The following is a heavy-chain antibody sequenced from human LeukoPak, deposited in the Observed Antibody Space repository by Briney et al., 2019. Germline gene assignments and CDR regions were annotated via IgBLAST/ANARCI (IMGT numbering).Heavy chain of an antibody. J-gene: IGHJ5*02. CDR3: ARGPYCGGDCYRNWFDP. CDR1: GGTFSSYA. V-gene: IGHV1-69*13. D-gene: IGHD2-21*02. CDR2: IIPIFGTA. Sequence: SVTVSCTASGGTFSSYAISWVRQAPGQGLEWMGGIIPIFGTANYAQKFQGRVTITADESTSTAYMELSSLRSEDTAVYYCARGPYCGGDCYRNWFDPWGQGTLVTVSS.